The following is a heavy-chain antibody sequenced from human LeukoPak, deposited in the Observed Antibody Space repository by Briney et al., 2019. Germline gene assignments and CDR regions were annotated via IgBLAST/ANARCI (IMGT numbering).Heavy chain of an antibody. CDR2: ISAYNGNT. CDR1: GYTFTSYG. J-gene: IGHJ4*02. CDR3: AIEDSSSSGVDY. Sequence: ASVKVSCKASGYTFTSYGISCVRQAPGQGLEWMGWISAYNGNTNYAQKLQGRVTMTTDTSTSTAYMELRSLRSDATAVFYCAIEDSSSSGVDYCGQGTLVTVSS. V-gene: IGHV1-18*01. D-gene: IGHD6-6*01.